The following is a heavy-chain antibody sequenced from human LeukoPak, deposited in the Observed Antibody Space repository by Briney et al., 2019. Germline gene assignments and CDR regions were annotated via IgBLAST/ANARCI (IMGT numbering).Heavy chain of an antibody. D-gene: IGHD3-22*01. CDR1: GGTFSSYA. CDR2: IIPILGIA. CDR3: ARGGSYYYDSSGYYYLAY. Sequence: ASVKVSCKASGGTFSSYAISWVRQAPGQGLEWMGGIIPILGIANYAQKFQGRVTITADKSTSTAYMELSSLRSEDTAVYYCARGGSYYYDSSGYYYLAYWGQGTLVTVSS. V-gene: IGHV1-69*10. J-gene: IGHJ4*02.